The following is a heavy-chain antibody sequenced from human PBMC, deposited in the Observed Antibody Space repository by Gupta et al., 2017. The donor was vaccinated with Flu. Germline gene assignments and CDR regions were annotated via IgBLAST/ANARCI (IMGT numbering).Heavy chain of an antibody. CDR2: KYDSGST. CDR1: GASINGGTQY. CDR3: CRAPHY. V-gene: IGHV4-39*01. J-gene: IGHJ4*02. Sequence: QLQLQESGPGLVKPSETLSLTCTVSGASINGGTQYWGWIRQPPGKGLEWIGSKYDSGSTYYNPSLRSRVSISVDMSKNQFSLRLISVTAADTAVYYCCRAPHYCGQGSLVTVSS.